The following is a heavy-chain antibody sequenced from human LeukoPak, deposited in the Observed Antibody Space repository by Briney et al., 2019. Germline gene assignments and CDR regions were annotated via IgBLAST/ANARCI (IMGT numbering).Heavy chain of an antibody. CDR3: ARHGYSTCDSSGYYFSFDY. J-gene: IGHJ4*02. CDR2: IYYSGST. CDR1: GGSISSSSYY. D-gene: IGHD3-22*01. V-gene: IGHV4-39*01. Sequence: SETLSLTCTVSGGSISSSSYYWGWIRQPPGKGLEWIGSIYYSGSTYYNPSLKSRVTISVDTSKNQFSLKLSSVTAADTAVYYCARHGYSTCDSSGYYFSFDYWGQGTLVTVSS.